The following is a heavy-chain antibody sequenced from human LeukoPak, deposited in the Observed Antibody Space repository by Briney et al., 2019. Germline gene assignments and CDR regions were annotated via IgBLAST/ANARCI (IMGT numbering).Heavy chain of an antibody. CDR3: ARGRYGDYLFDY. CDR2: LSGSSSTI. V-gene: IGHV3-48*02. CDR1: GFTFSSYA. Sequence: GGSLRLSCAVSGFTFSSYAMNWVRQAPGKGLEWVSYLSGSSSTIYYADSVKGRFTISRDNAKNSLFLQMNSLGDEDTAVYYCARGRYGDYLFDYWGQGTLVTVSS. D-gene: IGHD4-17*01. J-gene: IGHJ4*02.